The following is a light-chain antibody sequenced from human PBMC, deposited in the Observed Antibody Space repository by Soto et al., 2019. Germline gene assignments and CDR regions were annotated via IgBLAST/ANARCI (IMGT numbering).Light chain of an antibody. CDR2: ATS. V-gene: IGKV3-15*01. Sequence: EIVLTQSPATLSVSPGERATLSCRASQSVGNNFAWYQQKPGQAPRLLIFATSTRATGVPARFSGSGSGTEFTLTISSLQSEDFAFYYCQQYGDWPLTFGGGAKAEIE. J-gene: IGKJ4*01. CDR1: QSVGNN. CDR3: QQYGDWPLT.